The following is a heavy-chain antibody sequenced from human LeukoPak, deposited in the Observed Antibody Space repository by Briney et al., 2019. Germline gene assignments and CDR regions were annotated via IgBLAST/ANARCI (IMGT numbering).Heavy chain of an antibody. Sequence: GGSLRLSCAASGFTFSSYAMSWVRQAPGKGPEWVSAISGSGGSTYYADSVKGRFTISRDNSKNTLYLQMNSLRAEDTAVYYCAREDKHYYDSSGREYWGQGTLVTVSS. D-gene: IGHD3-22*01. CDR3: AREDKHYYDSSGREY. V-gene: IGHV3-23*01. CDR2: ISGSGGST. J-gene: IGHJ4*02. CDR1: GFTFSSYA.